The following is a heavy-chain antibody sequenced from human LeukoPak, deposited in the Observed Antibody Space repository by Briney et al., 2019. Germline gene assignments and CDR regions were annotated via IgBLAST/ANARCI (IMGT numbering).Heavy chain of an antibody. V-gene: IGHV2-5*02. J-gene: IGHJ4*02. CDR3: AHRTEGSSFSAY. D-gene: IGHD2-15*01. Sequence: SGPTLVNPTQTLTLTCTFSGFSLSTSGLGVGWIRQPPGKALEWLALIYWDDDKRYSPSLKSRLTITKDTSKNQVVLTVTNMDPVDTATYFCAHRTEGSSFSAYWGQGTLVTVSS. CDR1: GFSLSTSGLG. CDR2: IYWDDDK.